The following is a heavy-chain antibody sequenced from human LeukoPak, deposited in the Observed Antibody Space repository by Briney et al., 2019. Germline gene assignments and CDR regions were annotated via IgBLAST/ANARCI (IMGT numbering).Heavy chain of an antibody. V-gene: IGHV5-51*01. Sequence: RAGESLKISCKGSGYSFTSYWIGWVRQMPGKGLEWMGIIYPGDSDTRYSPSFQGQVTISADKSMSTAYLQWSSLKASDTAMYYCARHGAVAGTECFDYWGQGTLVTVSS. CDR3: ARHGAVAGTECFDY. CDR1: GYSFTSYW. D-gene: IGHD6-19*01. CDR2: IYPGDSDT. J-gene: IGHJ4*02.